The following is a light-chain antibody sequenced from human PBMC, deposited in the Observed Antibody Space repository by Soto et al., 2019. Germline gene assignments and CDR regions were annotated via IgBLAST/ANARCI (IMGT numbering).Light chain of an antibody. CDR2: RAS. V-gene: IGKV1-5*03. CDR1: QSISTW. Sequence: DIQMTQSPSTLSASVGDRVTITCRASQSISTWLAGYQQKPGKAPKLLIYRASTLENGVPSRFSGSGSGTEFTLTITSLQADDFATYYCQHYDSHSGYTFGQGTRLEIK. CDR3: QHYDSHSGYT. J-gene: IGKJ2*01.